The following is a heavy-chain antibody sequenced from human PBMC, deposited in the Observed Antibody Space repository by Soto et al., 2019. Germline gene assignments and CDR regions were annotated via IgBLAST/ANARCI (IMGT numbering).Heavy chain of an antibody. D-gene: IGHD1-26*01. J-gene: IGHJ2*01. CDR2: IWYDGSNK. CDR1: GFTFSSYG. CDR3: ARDTAGELDWYFDL. V-gene: IGHV3-33*01. Sequence: QVQLGESGGGVVQPGRSLRLSCAASGFTFSSYGMHWVRQAPGKGLGWGAVIWYDGSNKYYADSVKGRFTISRDNSKNTLYLQMNSLRAEDTAVYYCARDTAGELDWYFDLWGRGTLVTVSS.